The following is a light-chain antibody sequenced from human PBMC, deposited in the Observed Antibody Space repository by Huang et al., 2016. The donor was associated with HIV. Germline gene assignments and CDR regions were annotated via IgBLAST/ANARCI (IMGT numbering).Light chain of an antibody. Sequence: EIVMTQSPATLSVSPGERATLSCRASQSVSSNLAWYQQKPGQAPRLLIYDASTRATGIPARFSGSGSGTEFTLTISSLQSEDFATYYCQQYNNWPDFTFGPGTKVDIK. V-gene: IGKV3-15*01. CDR1: QSVSSN. CDR3: QQYNNWPDFT. CDR2: DAS. J-gene: IGKJ3*01.